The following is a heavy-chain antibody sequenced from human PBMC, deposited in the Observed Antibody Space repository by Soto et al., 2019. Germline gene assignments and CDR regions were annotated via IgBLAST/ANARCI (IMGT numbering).Heavy chain of an antibody. CDR3: ARGDATKIVVTTYYAMDV. V-gene: IGHV1-69*12. D-gene: IGHD3-22*01. J-gene: IGHJ6*02. CDR1: GGSLSNFG. Sequence: QVQLVQSGAEVKKPGSSVKVSCTASGGSLSNFGISWVRQAPGQGLEWMGAIIPVFGTPNYAQKFQDRVTLNADESTTTVYMEVRSLTSEDTAVYYCARGDATKIVVTTYYAMDVWGQGTTVTVSS. CDR2: IIPVFGTP.